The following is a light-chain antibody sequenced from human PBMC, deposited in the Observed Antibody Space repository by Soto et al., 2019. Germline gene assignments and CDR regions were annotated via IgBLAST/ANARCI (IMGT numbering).Light chain of an antibody. CDR3: QSYDSSLSGYV. Sequence: QSLLTQPPSVSGAPGQRVTISCTGSSSQFGAGYDVHWYQQLPGTAPKLLIYGNSNRPSGVPDRFSGSKSGTSASLAITGLQAEDEADYYCQSYDSSLSGYVFGTGTKVTVL. CDR1: SSQFGAGYD. CDR2: GNS. V-gene: IGLV1-40*01. J-gene: IGLJ1*01.